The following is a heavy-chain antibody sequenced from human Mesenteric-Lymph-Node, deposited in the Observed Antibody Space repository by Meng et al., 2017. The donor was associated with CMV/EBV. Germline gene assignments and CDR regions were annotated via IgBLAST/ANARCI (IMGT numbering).Heavy chain of an antibody. CDR3: ARSYDFWSGPGFY. CDR1: GGSISSYY. J-gene: IGHJ4*02. Sequence: SETLSLTCTVSGGSISSYYWSWIRQPPGKGLEWIGYIYYSGSTNYNPSLKSRVTISVDTSKNQFSLKLSSVTAADTAVYYCARSYDFWSGPGFYWGQGTLVTVSS. CDR2: IYYSGST. D-gene: IGHD3-3*01. V-gene: IGHV4-59*01.